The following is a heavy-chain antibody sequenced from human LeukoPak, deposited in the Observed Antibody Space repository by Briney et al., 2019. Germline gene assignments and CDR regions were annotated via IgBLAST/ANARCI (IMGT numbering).Heavy chain of an antibody. Sequence: SETLSLTSTAAVSSISSYYWSCIQQPAGKGLECIGRIYTSGSTNYNPSLKSRFTISVDTSKNPFSLKLSSVNAEDTAVYYCARDTYYYDSSGYSFFDYWGQGTLVTVSS. J-gene: IGHJ4*02. D-gene: IGHD3-22*01. CDR1: VSSISSYY. CDR2: IYTSGST. CDR3: ARDTYYYDSSGYSFFDY. V-gene: IGHV4-4*07.